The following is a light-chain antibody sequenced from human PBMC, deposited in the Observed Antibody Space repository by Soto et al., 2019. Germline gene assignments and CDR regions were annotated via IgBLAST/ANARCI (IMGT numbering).Light chain of an antibody. Sequence: DIQMTQSPSSLSTSVGDRVTITCRASQSISTFLNWYQQKPGKAPNLLIYAASGLQSGVPSRFSGSGSGTDFTLTISSLQPEDFATYYCQQSYRPPITLGQGTRLEIK. J-gene: IGKJ5*01. V-gene: IGKV1-39*01. CDR3: QQSYRPPIT. CDR2: AAS. CDR1: QSISTF.